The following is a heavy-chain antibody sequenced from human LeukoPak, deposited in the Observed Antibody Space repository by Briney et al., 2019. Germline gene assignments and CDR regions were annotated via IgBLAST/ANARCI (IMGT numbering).Heavy chain of an antibody. J-gene: IGHJ3*02. CDR2: IKQDGSEK. V-gene: IGHV3-7*03. CDR1: GFTFSSYW. CDR3: ARVFYDILTGYSGDDAFDI. D-gene: IGHD3-9*01. Sequence: PGGPLRLSCAASGFTFSSYWMSLVRQAPGKGLEWVANIKQDGSEKYHVDPVKGRFTISRDNAKNSLYLQMNSLRAEDTGVYYCARVFYDILTGYSGDDAFDIWGQGTIVPVSS.